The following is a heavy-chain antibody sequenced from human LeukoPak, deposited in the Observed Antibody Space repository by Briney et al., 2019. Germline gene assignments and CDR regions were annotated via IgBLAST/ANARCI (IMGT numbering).Heavy chain of an antibody. V-gene: IGHV3-30*02. J-gene: IGHJ4*02. CDR2: IRFDGSTQ. CDR1: GFIFSNYG. Sequence: GGSLTLFCAASGFIFSNYGMHWVRHSPEKGLEWVTFIRFDGSTQYYADSVKSGFAISRDNSKDTLYLQMTSRRLEDTSVYYCAKEGGDGSPFDYWGQGILVTVSS. D-gene: IGHD5-24*01. CDR3: AKEGGDGSPFDY.